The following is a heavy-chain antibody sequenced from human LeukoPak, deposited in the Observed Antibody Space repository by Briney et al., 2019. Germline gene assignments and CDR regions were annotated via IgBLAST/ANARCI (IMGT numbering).Heavy chain of an antibody. J-gene: IGHJ3*02. D-gene: IGHD3-3*01. V-gene: IGHV4-59*01. CDR2: IYYSGST. Sequence: SETLSLTCTVSGGSISSYYWSWMRQPPGRGLEYIGYIYYSGSTNYNPSLKSRVTISVDTSKNQFSLRLSSVTAADTAVYYCARGYKGSGYPFYDAFDIWGQGTMVTVSS. CDR3: ARGYKGSGYPFYDAFDI. CDR1: GGSISSYY.